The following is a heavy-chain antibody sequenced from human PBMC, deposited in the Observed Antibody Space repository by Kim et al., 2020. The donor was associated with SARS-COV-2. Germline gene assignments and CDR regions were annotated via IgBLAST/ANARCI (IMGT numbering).Heavy chain of an antibody. CDR2: IYYSGST. V-gene: IGHV4-39*01. J-gene: IGHJ3*02. Sequence: SETLSLTCTVSGGSISSSSYYWGWIRQPPGKGLEWIGSIYYSGSTYYNPSLKSRVTISVDTSKNQFSLKLSSVTAADTAVYYCARRGRDGYNWGAFDIWGQGTMVTVSS. CDR1: GGSISSSSYY. D-gene: IGHD5-12*01. CDR3: ARRGRDGYNWGAFDI.